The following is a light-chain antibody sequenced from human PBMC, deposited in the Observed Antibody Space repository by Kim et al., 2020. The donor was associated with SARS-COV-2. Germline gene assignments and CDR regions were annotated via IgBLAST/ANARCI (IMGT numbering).Light chain of an antibody. Sequence: QAVVTQEPSLTVSPGETVTLTCASSTGAVTSGYYPNWFQQKPGQSPRALIYSTSNKYSWTPARFSGSLLGGKAALTLSAVQPEDEAEYYCLLYYGDSQVFGGGTQLTVL. CDR1: TGAVTSGYY. J-gene: IGLJ3*02. CDR3: LLYYGDSQV. CDR2: STS. V-gene: IGLV7-43*01.